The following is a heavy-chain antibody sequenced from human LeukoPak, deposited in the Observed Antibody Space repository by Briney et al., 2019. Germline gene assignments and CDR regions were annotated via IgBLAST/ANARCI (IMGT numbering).Heavy chain of an antibody. J-gene: IGHJ4*02. CDR3: VRGGYYGAGARYDY. Sequence: GGSLRLSRAASGFTFSSYWMSWVRQAPGKGLEWVANIKQDGSEKYYVDSVKGRFTISRDNAKNSLYLQMNSLRGEDTAVYYCVRGGYYGAGARYDYWGQGTLVTVSS. V-gene: IGHV3-7*01. CDR2: IKQDGSEK. D-gene: IGHD3-10*01. CDR1: GFTFSSYW.